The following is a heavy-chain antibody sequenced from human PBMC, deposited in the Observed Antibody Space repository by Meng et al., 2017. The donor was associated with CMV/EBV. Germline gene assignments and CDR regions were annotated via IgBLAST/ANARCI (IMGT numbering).Heavy chain of an antibody. J-gene: IGHJ6*02. CDR1: GFTVSSNY. V-gene: IGHV3-66*02. CDR3: ARDLNVVVPAAMGGTTAKNKLGYYYYGMDV. Sequence: LSLTCAASGFTVSSNYMSWVRQAPGKGLEWVSVIYSGGSTYYADPVKGRFTISRDNSKNTLYLQMNSLRAEDTAVYYCARDLNVVVPAAMGGTTAKNKLGYYYYGMDVWGQGTTVTVSS. CDR2: IYSGGST. D-gene: IGHD2-2*01.